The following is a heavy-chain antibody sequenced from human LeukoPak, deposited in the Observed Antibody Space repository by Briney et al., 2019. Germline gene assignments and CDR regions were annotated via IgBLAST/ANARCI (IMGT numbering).Heavy chain of an antibody. V-gene: IGHV1-46*01. Sequence: ASVKVSCKASGYTFTSYYMHWVRQAPGQGLEWMGIINPSGGSTSYAQKFQGRVTMTRVTSTSTVYMELSSLRSEDTAVYYCARDDARYCSSTSCLNMDYWGQGTLVTVSS. CDR2: INPSGGST. CDR1: GYTFTSYY. CDR3: ARDDARYCSSTSCLNMDY. D-gene: IGHD2-2*01. J-gene: IGHJ4*02.